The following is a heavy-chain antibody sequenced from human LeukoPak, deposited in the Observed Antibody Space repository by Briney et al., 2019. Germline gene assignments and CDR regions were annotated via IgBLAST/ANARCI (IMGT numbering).Heavy chain of an antibody. J-gene: IGHJ6*02. CDR1: GGSISSNY. CDR3: ARVKRVAVAEYYYYYGLDV. D-gene: IGHD6-19*01. Sequence: KPSETLSLTCSVSGGSISSNYWSWIRQPPGKGLEWIGYISNRGSTNYSPSLESRVTISVDTSKNQFSLKLRSVTAADTAVYYCARVKRVAVAEYYYYYGLDVWGQGTTVTVSS. CDR2: ISNRGST. V-gene: IGHV4-59*13.